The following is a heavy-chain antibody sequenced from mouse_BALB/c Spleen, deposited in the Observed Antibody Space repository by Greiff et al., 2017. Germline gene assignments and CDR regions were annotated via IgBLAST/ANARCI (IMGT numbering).Heavy chain of an antibody. D-gene: IGHD1-1*01. CDR1: GYTFTSYV. V-gene: IGHV1-14*01. CDR3: ARLGHYYGSSYGGY. Sequence: EVQLQESGPELVKPGASVKMSCKASGYTFTSYVMHWVKQKPGQGLEWIGYINPYNDGTKYNEKFKGKATLTSDKSSSTAYMELSSLTSEDSAVYYCARLGHYYGSSYGGYWGQGTTLTVSS. J-gene: IGHJ2*01. CDR2: INPYNDGT.